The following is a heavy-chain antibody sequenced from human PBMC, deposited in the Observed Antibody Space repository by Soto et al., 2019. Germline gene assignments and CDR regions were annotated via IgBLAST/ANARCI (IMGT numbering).Heavy chain of an antibody. CDR2: INHSGST. D-gene: IGHD5-12*01. J-gene: IGHJ4*02. V-gene: IGHV4-34*01. CDR1: GGSFSGYY. Sequence: QVQLQQWGAGLLKPSETLSLTCAVYGGSFSGYYWSWIRQPPGKGLEWIGEINHSGSTNYNPSLKSRVTISVETSKNQFSLKLSSVTAADTAVYYGARGLGGYDFDYWGQGTLVTVSS. CDR3: ARGLGGYDFDY.